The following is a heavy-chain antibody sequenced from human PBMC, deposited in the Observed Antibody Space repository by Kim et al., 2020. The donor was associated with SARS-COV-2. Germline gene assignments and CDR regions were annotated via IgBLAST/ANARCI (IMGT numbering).Heavy chain of an antibody. Sequence: SQKFQGRVTITRDTSASTAYMELSSLRYEDTAVYYCAREGLRKYYYGMDVWGQGTTVTVSS. D-gene: IGHD5-12*01. V-gene: IGHV1-3*01. J-gene: IGHJ6*02. CDR3: AREGLRKYYYGMDV.